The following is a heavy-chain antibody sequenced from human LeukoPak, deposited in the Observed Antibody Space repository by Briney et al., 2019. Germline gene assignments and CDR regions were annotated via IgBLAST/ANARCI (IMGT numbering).Heavy chain of an antibody. D-gene: IGHD1-26*01. Sequence: GGSLRLSCAASGFTFSSYAMHWVRQAPGKGLEWVSAISGSGGSTYYADSVRGRFTISRDNSKNTLYLQMNSLRAEDTAVYYCARDQRSGSYYFDYWGQGTLVTVSS. CDR3: ARDQRSGSYYFDY. J-gene: IGHJ4*02. CDR1: GFTFSSYA. V-gene: IGHV3-23*01. CDR2: ISGSGGST.